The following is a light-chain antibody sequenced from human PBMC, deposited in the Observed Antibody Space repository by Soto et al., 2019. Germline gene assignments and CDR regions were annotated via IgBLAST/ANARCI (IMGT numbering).Light chain of an antibody. CDR2: EAA. CDR1: SDDIGANNY. V-gene: IGLV2-14*01. J-gene: IGLJ2*01. CDR3: PTFTSAITLV. Sequence: QSALTQPASVSGSPGQSITISCTGTSDDIGANNYVSWYQHHPGKAPKILIYEAANRPSGISHRFSGYKSGNTASLTISGLQAEDEADYFCPTFTSAITLVFGGGTKLTVL.